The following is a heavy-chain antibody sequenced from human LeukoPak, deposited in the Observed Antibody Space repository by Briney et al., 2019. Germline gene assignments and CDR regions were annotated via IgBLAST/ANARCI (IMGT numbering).Heavy chain of an antibody. V-gene: IGHV1-8*03. CDR3: ARASHYYGSGSYYRYEDY. J-gene: IGHJ4*02. D-gene: IGHD3-10*01. Sequence: ASVKVSCKASGYTFTSYDINWVRQATGQGLEWMGWMNPNSGNTGYAQKFQGRVTITRNTSISTAYMELSSLRSEDTAVYYCARASHYYGSGSYYRYEDYWGQGTLVTVSS. CDR1: GYTFTSYD. CDR2: MNPNSGNT.